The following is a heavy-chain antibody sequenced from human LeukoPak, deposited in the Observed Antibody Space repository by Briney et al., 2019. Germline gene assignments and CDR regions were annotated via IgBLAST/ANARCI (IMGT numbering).Heavy chain of an antibody. CDR1: GFTFSSYG. CDR3: AKDLVGSSWYYFQH. D-gene: IGHD6-13*01. J-gene: IGHJ1*01. Sequence: GRSLRLSCAASGFTFSSYGMHWVRQAPGKGLEWGAVISYDGSNKYYADSVKGRFTISRDNSKNTLYLQMNSLRAEDTAVYYCAKDLVGSSWYYFQHWGQGTLVTVSS. CDR2: ISYDGSNK. V-gene: IGHV3-30*18.